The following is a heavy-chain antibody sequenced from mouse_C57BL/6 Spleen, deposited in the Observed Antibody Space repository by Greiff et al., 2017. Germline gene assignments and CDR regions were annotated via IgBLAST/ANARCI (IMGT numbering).Heavy chain of an antibody. V-gene: IGHV1-80*01. D-gene: IGHD1-1*01. CDR1: GYAFSSYW. J-gene: IGHJ4*01. CDR3: AREGLLHAMDY. CDR2: IYPGDGDT. Sequence: QVQLQQSGAELVKPGASVKISCKASGYAFSSYWMNWVKQRPGKGLEWIGQIYPGDGDTNYNGKFKGKATLTADKSSSTAYMQLSSLTSEDSAVYFCAREGLLHAMDYWGQGTSVTVSS.